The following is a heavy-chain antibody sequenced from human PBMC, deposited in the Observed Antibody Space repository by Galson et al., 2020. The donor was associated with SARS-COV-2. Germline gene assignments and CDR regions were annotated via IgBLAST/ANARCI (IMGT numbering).Heavy chain of an antibody. CDR3: ARFSYRSGYPSFDY. V-gene: IGHV1-18*01. Sequence: VSVNVSCKASGYTFTSNGISWMRQAPGQGREWMGWNTNYAQKFQGRVTMTTDTSTTTAYMELRGLRSDDTAVYYCARFSYRSGYPSFDYWGQGTLVTVSS. CDR2: NT. D-gene: IGHD3-22*01. J-gene: IGHJ4*02. CDR1: GYTFTSNG.